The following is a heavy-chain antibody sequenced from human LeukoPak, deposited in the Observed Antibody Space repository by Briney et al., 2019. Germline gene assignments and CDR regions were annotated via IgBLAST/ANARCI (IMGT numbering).Heavy chain of an antibody. CDR3: ARGREYYYDSSGCWFDP. CDR2: IIPILGIA. Sequence: GSSVKVSCKASGGTFSSYTISWVRQAPGQGLEWMGRIIPILGIANYAQKFQGRVTITADKSTSTAYMELSSLRSEDTAVYYCARGREYYYDSSGCWFDPWGQGTLVTVSS. D-gene: IGHD3-22*01. V-gene: IGHV1-69*02. CDR1: GGTFSSYT. J-gene: IGHJ5*02.